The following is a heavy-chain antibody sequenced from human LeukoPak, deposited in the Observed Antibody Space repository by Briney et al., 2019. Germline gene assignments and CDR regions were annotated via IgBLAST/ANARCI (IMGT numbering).Heavy chain of an antibody. CDR3: ARGGRRLPGAFDI. J-gene: IGHJ3*02. D-gene: IGHD5-18*01. Sequence: GGSLRLSCAASGFTFSSYAMHWVRQAPGKGLEWVAVISYDGSNKYYADSVKGRFTISRDNSKNTLYLQMNSLRAEDTAVYYCARGGRRLPGAFDIWGQGTMVTVSS. CDR1: GFTFSSYA. V-gene: IGHV3-30-3*01. CDR2: ISYDGSNK.